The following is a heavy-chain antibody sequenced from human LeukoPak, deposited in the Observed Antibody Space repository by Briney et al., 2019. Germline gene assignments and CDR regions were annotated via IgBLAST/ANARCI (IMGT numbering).Heavy chain of an antibody. CDR1: GYTFTRYY. CDR3: AREEDNSYGYNY. CDR2: INPNSGGT. D-gene: IGHD5-18*01. J-gene: IGHJ4*02. Sequence: ASVKVSCKASGYTFTRYYMHWVRQAPGQGIEWMGWINPNSGGTNYAQKFQGRVTMTRDTTISTAYMELSRLRSDDTAVYYCAREEDNSYGYNYWGQGTLVTVSS. V-gene: IGHV1-2*02.